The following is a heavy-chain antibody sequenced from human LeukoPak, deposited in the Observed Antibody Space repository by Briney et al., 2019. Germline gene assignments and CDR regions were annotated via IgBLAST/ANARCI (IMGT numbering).Heavy chain of an antibody. CDR1: GGTFSSYA. Sequence: ASVKVSCKASGGTFSSYAISWVRQAPGQGLEWMGRIIPILGIANYAQKFQGRVTITADKSTSTAYMELSSLRSEDTAVYYCARPSGQAAAGGDSPPIDYWGQGTLVTVSS. D-gene: IGHD6-13*01. CDR2: IIPILGIA. J-gene: IGHJ4*02. CDR3: ARPSGQAAAGGDSPPIDY. V-gene: IGHV1-69*04.